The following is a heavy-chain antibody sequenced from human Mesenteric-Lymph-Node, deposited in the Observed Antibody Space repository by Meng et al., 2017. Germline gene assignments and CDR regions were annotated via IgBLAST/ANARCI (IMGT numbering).Heavy chain of an antibody. V-gene: IGHV4-34*01. Sequence: QVQLQQVGEGLLRPSETLSLPCVVYGGSFSGYYWSWIRQPPEKGLEWIGYIYYSGSTYYNPSLKSRVTISVDTSKNQFSVNLSSVTAADTAVYYCARQVAATFSGLAFDSWGQGTLVTVSS. D-gene: IGHD2-15*01. CDR2: IYYSGST. CDR1: GGSFSGYY. CDR3: ARQVAATFSGLAFDS. J-gene: IGHJ4*02.